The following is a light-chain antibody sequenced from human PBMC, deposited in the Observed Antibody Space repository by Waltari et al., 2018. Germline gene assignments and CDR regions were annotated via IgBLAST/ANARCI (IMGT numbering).Light chain of an antibody. CDR3: QQYMHFPGT. J-gene: IGKJ1*01. CDR1: QSSSDW. V-gene: IGKV1-5*03. Sequence: IQITQAPSTLSAAVGDRVPITCRASQSSSDWLAWYQQKPGKAPKLLIYKASTIPGGVPYRFSGSGSDTDFTLTISSLEPDDFAAYYCQQYMHFPGTFGQGTKVEVK. CDR2: KAS.